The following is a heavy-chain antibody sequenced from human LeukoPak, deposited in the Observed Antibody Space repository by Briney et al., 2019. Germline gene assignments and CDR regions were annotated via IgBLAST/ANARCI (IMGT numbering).Heavy chain of an antibody. V-gene: IGHV3-30*02. CDR2: IRYDGSNK. Sequence: GGSLRLPCAASGFTFSSYGMHWVRQAPGKGLEWVAFIRYDGSNKYYADSVKGRFTISRDNSKNTLYLQMNSLRAEDTAVYYCAKDLAAAADYWGQGTLVTVSS. D-gene: IGHD6-13*01. CDR3: AKDLAAAADY. J-gene: IGHJ4*02. CDR1: GFTFSSYG.